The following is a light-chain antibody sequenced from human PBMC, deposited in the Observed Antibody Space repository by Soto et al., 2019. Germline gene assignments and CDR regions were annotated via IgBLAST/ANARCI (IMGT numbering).Light chain of an antibody. J-gene: IGKJ4*01. CDR3: QQYGNSPLT. CDR2: GTS. CDR1: QSVISNY. V-gene: IGKV3-20*01. Sequence: EIVLTQSPGTLSLSPGERATLSCRASQSVISNYLAWYQQKPGQAPRLLIFGTSDRATGIPDRFSGSGSGTDCTLTISRLEPEDFAVYYCQQYGNSPLTFGGGTKVEIK.